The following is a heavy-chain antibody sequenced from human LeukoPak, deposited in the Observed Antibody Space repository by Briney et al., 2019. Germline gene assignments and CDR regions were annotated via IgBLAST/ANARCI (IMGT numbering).Heavy chain of an antibody. J-gene: IGHJ4*02. Sequence: GGSLRLSCAASGNYWMHWVRQAPGKGLVWVSHINGDGSWTAYADSVKGRFTISKDDAKNTVYLQMNNLRAEDTAVYYCVSFYETYWGRGTLVTVSS. V-gene: IGHV3-74*01. CDR1: GNYW. CDR2: INGDGSWT. D-gene: IGHD2-2*01. CDR3: VSFYETY.